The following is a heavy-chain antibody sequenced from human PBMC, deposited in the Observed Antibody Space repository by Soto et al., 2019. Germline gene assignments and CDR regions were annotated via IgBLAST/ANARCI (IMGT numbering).Heavy chain of an antibody. CDR3: ARKGGYSYGILYYYYMDV. J-gene: IGHJ6*03. CDR1: GFTFSSYG. V-gene: IGHV3-33*08. Sequence: GGSLRLSCAASGFTFSSYGMHWVRQAPGKGLEWVAVIWYDGSNKYYADSVKGRFTISRDNSKNTLYLQMNSLIAEDTAVYYCARKGGYSYGILYYYYMDVWGKGTTVTVSS. D-gene: IGHD5-18*01. CDR2: IWYDGSNK.